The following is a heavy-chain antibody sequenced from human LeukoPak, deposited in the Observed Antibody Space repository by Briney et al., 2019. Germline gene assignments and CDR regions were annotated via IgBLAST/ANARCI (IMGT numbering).Heavy chain of an antibody. CDR3: ARGVMRYCSGGSCAYFDY. D-gene: IGHD2-15*01. Sequence: GGSLRLSCAASGFTFSSYWMSWVRQAPGKGLEWVANIKHDGSEKYYVDSVEGRFTISRDNAKNSLYLQMNSLRAEDTAVYYCARGVMRYCSGGSCAYFDYWGQGTLVTVSS. CDR1: GFTFSSYW. CDR2: IKHDGSEK. J-gene: IGHJ4*02. V-gene: IGHV3-7*01.